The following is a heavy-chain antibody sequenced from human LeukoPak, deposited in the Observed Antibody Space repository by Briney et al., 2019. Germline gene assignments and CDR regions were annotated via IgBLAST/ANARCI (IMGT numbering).Heavy chain of an antibody. Sequence: GGSLRLSCAASGYTFSDFSVNWVRQAPGKGLEWVSSISVRSNYRYYADSVRGRFTISRDDARDSLFLQMNSLRAEDTAVYFCVRLRRNSDRSGYYYYYDYWGQGTLVTVSS. CDR1: GYTFSDFS. J-gene: IGHJ4*02. V-gene: IGHV3-21*01. CDR3: VRLRRNSDRSGYYYYYDY. CDR2: ISVRSNYR. D-gene: IGHD3-22*01.